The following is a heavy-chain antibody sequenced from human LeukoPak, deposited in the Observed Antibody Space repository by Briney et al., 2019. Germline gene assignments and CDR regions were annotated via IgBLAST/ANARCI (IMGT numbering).Heavy chain of an antibody. D-gene: IGHD1-20*01. CDR3: ARETNNWALDY. V-gene: IGHV4-59*01. CDR1: GGSISTYY. CDR2: IQYSGNT. J-gene: IGHJ4*02. Sequence: PSETLSLTCTVSGGSISTYYWSWIRQSPGKGLGWIGFIQYSGNTKSNPSLKGRVTISLDMSKNQFSLSLTSVTAADTAVYYCARETNNWALDYWGQGTLVTVSS.